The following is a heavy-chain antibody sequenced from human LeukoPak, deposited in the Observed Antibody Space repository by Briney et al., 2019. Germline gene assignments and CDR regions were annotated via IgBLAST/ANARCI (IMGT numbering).Heavy chain of an antibody. Sequence: TGGSLRLSCAASGFTFSSYGMHWVRQAPGKGLEWVAVIWYDGSNKYYADSVKGRFTISRDNSKNTLYLQMNSLRAEDTAVYYCARMSYYYYYYGMDVWGQGTTVTVSS. D-gene: IGHD1-26*01. V-gene: IGHV3-33*01. CDR2: IWYDGSNK. CDR3: ARMSYYYYYYGMDV. CDR1: GFTFSSYG. J-gene: IGHJ6*02.